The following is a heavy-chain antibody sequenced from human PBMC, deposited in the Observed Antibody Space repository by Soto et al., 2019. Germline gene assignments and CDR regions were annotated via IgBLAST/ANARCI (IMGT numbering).Heavy chain of an antibody. Sequence: GGSLRLSCAASGFTFSTYAMSWVRQAPGKGLEWVSGIGAGGGDTYYADSVKGRFSISRDNSKNTVYLQANSLRAEDTAIYFCVNLRESGGVIVWYFDYWGQGTPVTVSS. D-gene: IGHD3-16*02. CDR2: IGAGGGDT. V-gene: IGHV3-23*01. CDR1: GFTFSTYA. CDR3: VNLRESGGVIVWYFDY. J-gene: IGHJ4*02.